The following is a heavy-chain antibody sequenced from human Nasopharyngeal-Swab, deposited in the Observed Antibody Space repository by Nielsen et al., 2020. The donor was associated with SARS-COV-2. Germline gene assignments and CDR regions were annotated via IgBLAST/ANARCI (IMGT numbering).Heavy chain of an antibody. V-gene: IGHV4-38-2*01. CDR1: SFSISSGYY. J-gene: IGHJ3*02. CDR3: ARHSPLYGVVKPDAFDI. D-gene: IGHD3-3*01. Sequence: SETLSLTCAVSSFSISSGYYWGLIRRPPGKGLEWIGGIYHTGSTYYNPSLKSRGTISVDTSKNEFSLKLSSVTAADTAVYYCARHSPLYGVVKPDAFDIWGQGTMVTVSS. CDR2: IYHTGST.